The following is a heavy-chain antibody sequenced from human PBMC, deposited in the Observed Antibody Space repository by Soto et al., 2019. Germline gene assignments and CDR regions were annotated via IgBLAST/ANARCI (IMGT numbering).Heavy chain of an antibody. J-gene: IGHJ5*02. V-gene: IGHV4-59*01. D-gene: IGHD3-16*01. CDR2: IYYSGST. CDR3: ARGALYDYVWGSFDP. Sequence: SETLSLTCTVSGGSISSYYWSWIRQPPGKGLEWIGYIYYSGSTNYNPSLKSRVTISVDTSKNQFSLKLSSVTAADTAVYYCARGALYDYVWGSFDPWGQGTLVTVS. CDR1: GGSISSYY.